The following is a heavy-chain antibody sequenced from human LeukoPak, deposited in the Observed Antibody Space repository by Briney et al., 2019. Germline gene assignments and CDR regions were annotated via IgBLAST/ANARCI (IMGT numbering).Heavy chain of an antibody. Sequence: ASVKVSCKASGYTFTSYGISWVRQAPGQGLEWMGWISAYNGNTNYAQKLQGRVTMTTDTSTSTAYMELRSLRSDDTAVYYCARDRAIFGVVILDYWGQGTLVTVSS. D-gene: IGHD3-3*01. V-gene: IGHV1-18*01. CDR1: GYTFTSYG. CDR2: ISAYNGNT. J-gene: IGHJ4*02. CDR3: ARDRAIFGVVILDY.